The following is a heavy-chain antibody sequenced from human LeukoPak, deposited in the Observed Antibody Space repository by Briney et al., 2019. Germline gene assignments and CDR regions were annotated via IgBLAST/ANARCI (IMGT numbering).Heavy chain of an antibody. J-gene: IGHJ3*02. CDR2: ISTYNSNT. CDR1: GYTFTGYY. Sequence: GASVKVSCKASGYTFTGYYMHWVRQAPGQGLAWMGWISTYNSNTHYAQELQGRVTMTTDASTSTAYMELRSLRSDDTAVYYCARGIPPGDAFDIWGQGTMVTVSS. D-gene: IGHD2-2*02. V-gene: IGHV1-18*04. CDR3: ARGIPPGDAFDI.